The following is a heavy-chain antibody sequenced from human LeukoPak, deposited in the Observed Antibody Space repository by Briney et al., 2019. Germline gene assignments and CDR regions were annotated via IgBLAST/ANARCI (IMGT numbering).Heavy chain of an antibody. CDR2: ISWSSHNI. J-gene: IGHJ3*01. D-gene: IGHD4-23*01. Sequence: PGGSLRLSCATSGFTFDDYAMHWVRQAPGKGLEWVSGISWSSHNIGYAESVKGRFTISRDNAKNSLYLQMNSLRAEDTALYYCAKDIGVVTKADVFDVWGQGTMATVSS. CDR1: GFTFDDYA. CDR3: AKDIGVVTKADVFDV. V-gene: IGHV3-9*01.